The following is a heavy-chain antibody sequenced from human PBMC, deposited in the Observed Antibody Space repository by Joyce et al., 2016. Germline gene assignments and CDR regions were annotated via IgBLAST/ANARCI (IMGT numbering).Heavy chain of an antibody. J-gene: IGHJ4*02. D-gene: IGHD2-21*02. V-gene: IGHV3-30*18. CDR3: AKSPPGYESENGGDTPPWS. Sequence: QVQLVESGGGVVQPGRSLRLSCAASGFSLSDYVMHWVRQAPGKGLGWVALISHDGSYNNYAASVQGRFTISRDNSKSTLFLQMNSLRVKDTAVYYCAKSPPGYESENGGDTPPWSWGQGTLVTVSS. CDR1: GFSLSDYV. CDR2: ISHDGSYN.